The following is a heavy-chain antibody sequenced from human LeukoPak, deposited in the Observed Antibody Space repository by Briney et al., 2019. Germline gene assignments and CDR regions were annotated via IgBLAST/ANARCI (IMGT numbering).Heavy chain of an antibody. D-gene: IGHD3-22*01. CDR1: GFTFGDYD. CDR2: IRSKAYGGTT. J-gene: IGHJ4*02. Sequence: GGSLRLSCTASGFTFGDYDMSWVREAPGKGLEWVGFIRSKAYGGTTEYAASVKGRFTISRDDSKSIAYLQMNSLKTEDTAVYYCTGGGVDSSGYQSDYWGQGTLVTVSS. V-gene: IGHV3-49*04. CDR3: TGGGVDSSGYQSDY.